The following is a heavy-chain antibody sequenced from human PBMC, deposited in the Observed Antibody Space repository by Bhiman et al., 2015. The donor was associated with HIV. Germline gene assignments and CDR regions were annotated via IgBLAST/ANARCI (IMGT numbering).Heavy chain of an antibody. Sequence: QVQLVESGGGVVQPGRSLRLSCAASGFTFSSYGMHWVRQAPGKGLEWVAVISYDGSNKYYADSVKGRFTISRDNSKNTLYLQVNRLRAEDTAVYYCAKAPGGANYYYYYMDVWGKGTTVTVSS. V-gene: IGHV3-30*18. D-gene: IGHD3-10*01. CDR1: GFTFSSYG. CDR2: ISYDGSNK. J-gene: IGHJ6*03. CDR3: AKAPGGANYYYYYMDV.